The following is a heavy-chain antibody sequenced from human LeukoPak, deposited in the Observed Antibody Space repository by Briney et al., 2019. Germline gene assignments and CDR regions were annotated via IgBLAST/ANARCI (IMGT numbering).Heavy chain of an antibody. D-gene: IGHD3-9*01. V-gene: IGHV3-48*03. CDR2: INHNAEMI. CDR1: GFPFGSYV. J-gene: IGHJ4*02. Sequence: GGSLRFSWGASGFPFGSYVMSWVGQAPGKGREWIAYINHNAEMIFYPDFVKGRFSISRDNAKNSLYLQMNALRYEDTAIYYCARDHDWAFDLWGQGTLVTVSS. CDR3: ARDHDWAFDL.